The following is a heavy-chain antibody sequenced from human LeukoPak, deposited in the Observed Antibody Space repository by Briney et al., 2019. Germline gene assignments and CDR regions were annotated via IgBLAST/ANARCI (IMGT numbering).Heavy chain of an antibody. CDR2: ICGSGGRT. Sequence: QPRGSLRLSCAASGFTFSSYAMHWVRPAPGKGLGWVSAICGSGGRTYYADSVKGRFTISRDNSQNTLYLQKNSPRAEDTAVYYFATHPSPFQSGGYWGQGTLVTVSS. D-gene: IGHD1-26*01. V-gene: IGHV3-23*01. CDR1: GFTFSSYA. CDR3: ATHPSPFQSGGY. J-gene: IGHJ4*02.